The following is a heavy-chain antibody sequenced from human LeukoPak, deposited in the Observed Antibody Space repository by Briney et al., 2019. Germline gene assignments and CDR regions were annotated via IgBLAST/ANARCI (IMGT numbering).Heavy chain of an antibody. V-gene: IGHV3-74*01. D-gene: IGHD6-13*01. J-gene: IGHJ4*02. CDR2: MNIDSSSI. CDR1: RFTFNKYW. CDR3: ARVPAAGTQFDD. Sequence: PGGSLTLSCTASRFTFNKYWRHWVRQAPGKGLVRVSRMNIDSSSISYSDSVNDRFTISRDNAKNTLYLQMNSLRAEDTAVYYCARVPAAGTQFDDWGQGTLVTVSS.